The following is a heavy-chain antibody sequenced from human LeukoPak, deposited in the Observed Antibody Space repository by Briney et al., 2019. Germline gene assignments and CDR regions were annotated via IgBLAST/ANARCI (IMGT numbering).Heavy chain of an antibody. CDR2: IKTDGSIT. D-gene: IGHD2-8*02. CDR1: GFSFSVYW. V-gene: IGHV3-74*01. Sequence: GGSLRLSCAASGFSFSVYWMHWVRQAPGKGPVWVSRIKTDGSITDYADSVKGRFTISRDNSQNTLHLQMNSLRAEDTAVYCCAKATSGYMDVWAKGTTVIISS. CDR3: AKATSGYMDV. J-gene: IGHJ6*03.